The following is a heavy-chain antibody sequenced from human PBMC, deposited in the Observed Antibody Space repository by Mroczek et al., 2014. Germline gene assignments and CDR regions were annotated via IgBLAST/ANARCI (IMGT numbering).Heavy chain of an antibody. CDR1: GFTFSSYS. D-gene: IGHD5-18*01. CDR2: ISSSSSYI. CDR3: ARVAYTAMVTGYFDY. Sequence: VQLVQSGGGLVKPGGSLRLSCAASGFTFSSYSMNWVRQAPGKGLEWVSSISSSSSYIYYADSVKGRFTISRDNAKNSLYLQMNSLRAEDTAVCYCARVAYTAMVTGYFDYWGQGTLVTVSS. V-gene: IGHV3-21*01. J-gene: IGHJ4*02.